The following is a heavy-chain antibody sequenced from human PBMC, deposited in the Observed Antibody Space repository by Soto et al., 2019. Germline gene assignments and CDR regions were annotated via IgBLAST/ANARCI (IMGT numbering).Heavy chain of an antibody. V-gene: IGHV3-11*06. CDR1: GFTFSDYY. Sequence: QVQLVESGGGLVKPGGSLRLSCAASGFTFSDYYMSWIRQAPGKGLEWVSYISSSSSYTNYADSVKGRFTISRDNAKNPLYLQMNSLRAGDTAVYYWARVGGYSSGWFDYWGQGTLVTVSS. J-gene: IGHJ4*02. CDR3: ARVGGYSSGWFDY. D-gene: IGHD6-19*01. CDR2: ISSSSSYT.